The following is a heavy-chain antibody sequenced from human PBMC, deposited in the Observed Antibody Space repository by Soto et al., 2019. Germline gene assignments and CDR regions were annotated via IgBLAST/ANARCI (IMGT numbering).Heavy chain of an antibody. V-gene: IGHV6-1*01. CDR2: TYYRSKWYN. J-gene: IGHJ5*02. D-gene: IGHD6-13*01. Sequence: SQTLSLTCAISGDSVSSNSAAWNWIRQSPSRGLEWLGRTYYRSKWYNDYAVSVKSRITINPDTSKNQFSLQLNSVTPEDTAVYYCARGIAAAREDGGYNWFDPWGQGTLVTVSS. CDR1: GDSVSSNSAA. CDR3: ARGIAAAREDGGYNWFDP.